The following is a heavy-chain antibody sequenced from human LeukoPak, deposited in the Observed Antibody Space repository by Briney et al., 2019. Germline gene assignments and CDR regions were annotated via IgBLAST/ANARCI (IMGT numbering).Heavy chain of an antibody. V-gene: IGHV3-23*01. CDR2: ISGSGGST. J-gene: IGHJ3*02. D-gene: IGHD3-10*01. CDR3: AKDRDYYGSGSYWGALDI. CDR1: GFTFSSYA. Sequence: PGGSLRLSCAASGFTFSSYAMIWVRQAPGKELEWVSAISGSGGSTYYADSVRGRFTISRYNSKNTLYLQMNSLRAEDTAVYYWAKDRDYYGSGSYWGALDIWGQGTMVTVSS.